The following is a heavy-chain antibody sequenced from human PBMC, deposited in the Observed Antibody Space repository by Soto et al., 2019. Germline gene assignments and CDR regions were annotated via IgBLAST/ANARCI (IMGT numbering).Heavy chain of an antibody. CDR2: IYTSGST. V-gene: IGHV4-4*07. CDR1: GGSIISYF. D-gene: IGHD3-3*01. J-gene: IGHJ3*02. Sequence: TSETLSLTCTVSGGSIISYFCIFVRHPSGKGLEWIGRIYTSGSTNYNPSLKSRVTMSVDTSKNQFSLRLSSVTAADTAVYYCARDGDFWSGSYAFDIWGQGTMVTVSS. CDR3: ARDGDFWSGSYAFDI.